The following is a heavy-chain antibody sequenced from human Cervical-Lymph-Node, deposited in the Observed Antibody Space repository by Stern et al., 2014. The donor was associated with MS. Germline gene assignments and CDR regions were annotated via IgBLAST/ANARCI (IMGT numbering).Heavy chain of an antibody. D-gene: IGHD3-10*01. CDR2: IFPIVGIT. V-gene: IGHV1-69*09. J-gene: IGHJ4*02. Sequence: VHLVESGAEVKKPGSSVKVSCKASGGTFSNYGITWVRQAPGQGLEWMGRIFPIVGITNYAQKLQGRVTITADTSSNTAYMELSTLRSEDTAVYYCATPSDFYGSGSYFPPLDYWGQGTQVIVST. CDR1: GGTFSNYG. CDR3: ATPSDFYGSGSYFPPLDY.